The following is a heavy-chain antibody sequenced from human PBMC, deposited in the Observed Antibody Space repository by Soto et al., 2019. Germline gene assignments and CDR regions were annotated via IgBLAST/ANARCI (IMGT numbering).Heavy chain of an antibody. CDR3: ARDVHYDIFTGYYVKAWFDP. D-gene: IGHD3-9*01. Sequence: EVQLVESGGGLVKPGGSLRLSCAASGFTFSSYSMNWVRQAPGKGLEWVSSISSSSSYIYYADSVKGRFTISRDNAKNSLYLQMNSLRGEDTDVYYCARDVHYDIFTGYYVKAWFDPWGQGTLVTVSS. CDR1: GFTFSSYS. J-gene: IGHJ5*02. V-gene: IGHV3-21*01. CDR2: ISSSSSYI.